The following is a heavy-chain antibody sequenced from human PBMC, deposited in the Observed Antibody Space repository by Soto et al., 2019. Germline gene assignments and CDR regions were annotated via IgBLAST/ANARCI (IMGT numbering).Heavy chain of an antibody. Sequence: ASVKVSCKASGYTFTSYGISWVRQAPGQGLEWMGWISAYNGNTNYARKLQGRVTMTTDTSTSTAYMELRSLRSDDTAVYYCASGSPYCSSTSCDYYYYYMDVWGKGTTVTVSS. CDR2: ISAYNGNT. D-gene: IGHD2-2*01. CDR1: GYTFTSYG. V-gene: IGHV1-18*01. J-gene: IGHJ6*03. CDR3: ASGSPYCSSTSCDYYYYYMDV.